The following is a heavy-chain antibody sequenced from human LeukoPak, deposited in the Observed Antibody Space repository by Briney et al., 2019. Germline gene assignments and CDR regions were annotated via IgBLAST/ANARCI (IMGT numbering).Heavy chain of an antibody. J-gene: IGHJ4*02. CDR1: GYSFTSYW. CDR2: IYPGDSDT. Sequence: GESLQISCKGSGYSFTSYWIGWVRPMPGKGLEWMGIIYPGDSDTRYSPSFQGQVTISADKSISTAYLQWSSLKASDTAMYYCARHTTPHRYYYDSSGYWTLDYWGQGTLVTVSS. CDR3: ARHTTPHRYYYDSSGYWTLDY. V-gene: IGHV5-51*01. D-gene: IGHD3-22*01.